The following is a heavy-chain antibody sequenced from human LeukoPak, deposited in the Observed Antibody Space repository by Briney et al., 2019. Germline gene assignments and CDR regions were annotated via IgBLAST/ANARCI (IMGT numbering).Heavy chain of an antibody. D-gene: IGHD3-22*01. CDR2: ISYDGSNK. J-gene: IGHJ4*02. CDR3: AKAPYDSSGYWYDY. Sequence: PGGSLRLSCAASRFTFSSYAMHWVRQAPGKGLEWVAVISYDGSNKYYADSVKGRFTTSRDNSKNTLYLQMNSLRAEDTAVYYCAKAPYDSSGYWYDYWGQGTLVTVSS. CDR1: RFTFSSYA. V-gene: IGHV3-30*04.